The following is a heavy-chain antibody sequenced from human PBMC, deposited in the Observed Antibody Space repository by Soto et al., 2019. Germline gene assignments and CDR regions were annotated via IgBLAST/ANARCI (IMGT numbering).Heavy chain of an antibody. Sequence: EVQLLESGGGLVQPGGSLRLSCAASGFTFSSYAMSWVRQAPGKGLEWVSAISGSGGSTYYADSVKGRFTISRDNSKNTLYLQMNSLRAEDTAVYYCARGGGYCSSTSCSTPFDYWGQGTLVTVSS. CDR1: GFTFSSYA. CDR3: ARGGGYCSSTSCSTPFDY. V-gene: IGHV3-23*01. D-gene: IGHD2-2*01. CDR2: ISGSGGST. J-gene: IGHJ4*02.